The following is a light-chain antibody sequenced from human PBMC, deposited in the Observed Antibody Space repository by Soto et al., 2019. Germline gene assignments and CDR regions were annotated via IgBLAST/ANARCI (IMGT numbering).Light chain of an antibody. CDR3: QQYNSYSPYT. J-gene: IGKJ2*01. V-gene: IGKV1-5*01. CDR1: QSISSW. CDR2: DAS. Sequence: DIQMTQSPSTLSASVGDRVTITCRASQSISSWLAWYQQKPGKAPKLLIYDASSLESGVPSRFSGSGSGTEFTLTISSLQPDDFAAYYCQQYNSYSPYTFGPRTKLEIK.